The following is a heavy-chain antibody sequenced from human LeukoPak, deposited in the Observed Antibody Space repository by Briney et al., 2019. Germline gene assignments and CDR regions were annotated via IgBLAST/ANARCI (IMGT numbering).Heavy chain of an antibody. D-gene: IGHD6-13*01. CDR1: GFTFSDYY. CDR2: ISSSGYTI. V-gene: IGHV3-11*04. Sequence: GGSLRLSCAASGFTFSDYYMNWIRQAPGKGLEWVSYISSSGYTISYADSVKGRFTISRDNAKKSVFQQMNSLRAEDTAVYYCARAEAAGVTMDVWGKGTTVTVSS. J-gene: IGHJ6*03. CDR3: ARAEAAGVTMDV.